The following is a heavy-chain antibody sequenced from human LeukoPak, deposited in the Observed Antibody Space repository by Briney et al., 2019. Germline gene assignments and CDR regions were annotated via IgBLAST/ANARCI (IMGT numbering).Heavy chain of an antibody. Sequence: PGGSLRLSCTVSGFTVSSNSMSWVRQAPGKGLEWVSFIHSDNTHYSDSVKGRFTISRDNSKNTLYLQMNSLRAEDTAVYYCARGHLEYSSGSDNWGQGTLVTVSS. CDR1: GFTVSSNS. CDR3: ARGHLEYSSGSDN. D-gene: IGHD6-19*01. CDR2: IHSDNT. J-gene: IGHJ4*02. V-gene: IGHV3-53*01.